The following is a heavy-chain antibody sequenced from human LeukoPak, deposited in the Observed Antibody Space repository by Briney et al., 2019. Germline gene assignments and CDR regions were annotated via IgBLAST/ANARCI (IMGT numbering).Heavy chain of an antibody. V-gene: IGHV1-8*03. Sequence: GASVKVSCKASGYTFTSYGISWVRQAPGQGLEWMGWMNPNSGNTGYAQKFQGRVTITRNTSISTAYMELSSLRSEDTAVYYCARVSLEAFDIWGQGTMVTVSS. CDR1: GYTFTSYG. CDR2: MNPNSGNT. J-gene: IGHJ3*02. CDR3: ARVSLEAFDI.